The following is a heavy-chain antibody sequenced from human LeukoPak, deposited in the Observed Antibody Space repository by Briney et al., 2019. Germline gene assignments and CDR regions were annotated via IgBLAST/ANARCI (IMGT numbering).Heavy chain of an antibody. CDR3: ARGEVGATTSRYYYGMDV. CDR2: ISAYNGNT. J-gene: IGHJ6*02. V-gene: IGHV1-18*01. D-gene: IGHD1-26*01. CDR1: GYTFTSYG. Sequence: GASVKVSCEASGYTFTSYGISWVRQAPGQGLEWMGWISAYNGNTNYAQKLQGRVTMTTDTSTSTAYMELRSLRSDDTAVYYCARGEVGATTSRYYYGMDVWGQGTTVTVSS.